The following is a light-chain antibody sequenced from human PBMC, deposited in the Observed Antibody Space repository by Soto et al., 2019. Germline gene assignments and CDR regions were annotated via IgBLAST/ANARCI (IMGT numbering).Light chain of an antibody. Sequence: QSALTQPASVSGSPGQSITISCTGTSSHVGGYNYVSWYQQHPGKAPKLMIYDVSNRPSGVSNRFSGSKSGNTASLPISGLQAEDEADYYCSSYTRSSTLVVFGGGTKLTVL. CDR3: SSYTRSSTLVV. V-gene: IGLV2-14*01. CDR1: SSHVGGYNY. J-gene: IGLJ2*01. CDR2: DVS.